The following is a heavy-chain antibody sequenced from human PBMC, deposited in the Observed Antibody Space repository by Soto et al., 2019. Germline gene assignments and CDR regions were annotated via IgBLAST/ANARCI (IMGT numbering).Heavy chain of an antibody. V-gene: IGHV3-21*01. D-gene: IGHD2-15*01. J-gene: IGHJ3*02. CDR2: ISSSSSYI. CDR1: GFTFSSYS. CDR3: ARDNPPYCSGGSCYSLAFDI. Sequence: GGSLRLSCAASGFTFSSYSMNWVRQAPGKGLEWVSSISSSSSYIYYADSVKGRFTISRDNAKNSLYLQMNSLRAEDTAVYYCARDNPPYCSGGSCYSLAFDIWGQGTMVTVSS.